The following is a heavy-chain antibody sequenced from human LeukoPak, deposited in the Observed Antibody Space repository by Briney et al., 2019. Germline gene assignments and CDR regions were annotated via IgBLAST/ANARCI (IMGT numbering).Heavy chain of an antibody. J-gene: IGHJ4*02. Sequence: SETLSLTCTVSGGSISSYYWSWIRQPAGKGLEWIGRIYTSGSTNYNPSLKSRVTISVDTSKNQFSLKLSSVTAADTAVYYCARVSVYSSSWPDDYWGQGTLVTVSS. CDR3: ARVSVYSSSWPDDY. V-gene: IGHV4-4*07. D-gene: IGHD6-13*01. CDR2: IYTSGST. CDR1: GGSISSYY.